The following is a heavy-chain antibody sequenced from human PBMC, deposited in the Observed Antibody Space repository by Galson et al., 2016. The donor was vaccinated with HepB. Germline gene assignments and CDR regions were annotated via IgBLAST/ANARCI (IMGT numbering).Heavy chain of an antibody. V-gene: IGHV3-7*01. J-gene: IGHJ4*02. Sequence: LRLSCAASGFTFSSYWMNWVRQAPGKGLEWVANIKQDGSEKYYVDSVKGRFTISRDNAKNSLYLQMNSLRDEDTAVYYCARLGRYDYVWGSYRPPFDYWGQGTLVTVSP. D-gene: IGHD3-16*02. CDR2: IKQDGSEK. CDR1: GFTFSSYW. CDR3: ARLGRYDYVWGSYRPPFDY.